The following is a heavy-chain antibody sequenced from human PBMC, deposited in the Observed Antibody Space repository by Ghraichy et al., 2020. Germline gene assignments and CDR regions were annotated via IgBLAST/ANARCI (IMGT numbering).Heavy chain of an antibody. V-gene: IGHV4-34*01. D-gene: IGHD5-18*01. CDR3: ARPRPRGYSYGRGDYFYY. CDR1: GGSFSGYY. CDR2: INHSGST. J-gene: IGHJ4*02. Sequence: SQTLSLTCAVYGGSFSGYYWSWIRQPPGKGLEWIGEINHSGSTNYNPSLKSRVTISVDTSKNQFSLKLSSVTAADTAVYYCARPRPRGYSYGRGDYFYYWGQGTLVTVSS.